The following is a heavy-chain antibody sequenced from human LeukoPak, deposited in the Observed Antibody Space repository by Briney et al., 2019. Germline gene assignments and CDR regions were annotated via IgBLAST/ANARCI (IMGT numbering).Heavy chain of an antibody. V-gene: IGHV4-38-2*01. CDR3: ARVVPVGGNDY. CDR2: IYHSGST. D-gene: IGHD4-23*01. CDR1: GYSISSGYY. Sequence: NPSETLSLTCAVSGYSISSGYYWGWIRPPPGKGLEWIGSIYHSGSTYYNPSLKSRVTISVDTSKNQFSLKLSSVTAANTAVYYCARVVPVGGNDYWGQGTLVTVSS. J-gene: IGHJ4*02.